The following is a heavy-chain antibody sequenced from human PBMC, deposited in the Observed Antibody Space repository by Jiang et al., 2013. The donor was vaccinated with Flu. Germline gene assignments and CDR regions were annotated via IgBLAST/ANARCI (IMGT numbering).Heavy chain of an antibody. CDR3: ASCFGYSGYDPSYWYFDL. J-gene: IGHJ2*01. CDR1: GGTFSSYA. D-gene: IGHD5-12*01. V-gene: IGHV1-69*01. CDR2: IIPIFGTA. Sequence: GAEVKKPGSSVKVSCKASGGTFSSYAISWVRQAPGQGLEWMGGIIPIFGTANYAQKFQGRVTITADESTSTAYMELSSLRSEDTAVYYCASCFGYSGYDPSYWYFDLWGRGTLVTVSS.